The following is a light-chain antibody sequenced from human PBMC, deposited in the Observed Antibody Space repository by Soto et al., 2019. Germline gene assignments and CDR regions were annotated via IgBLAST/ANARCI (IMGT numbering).Light chain of an antibody. CDR2: GAC. CDR3: QQFNAYPLT. V-gene: IGKV1-9*01. J-gene: IGKJ4*01. Sequence: DIQLTQSPSFLSASVGDRVTISCRASQGISDYLAWYQQKPGKAPKLLIYGACTLQSGGPSRFSGSASGTEFTLTISSLQPEDFATYFCQQFNAYPLTFGGGTKLEIK. CDR1: QGISDY.